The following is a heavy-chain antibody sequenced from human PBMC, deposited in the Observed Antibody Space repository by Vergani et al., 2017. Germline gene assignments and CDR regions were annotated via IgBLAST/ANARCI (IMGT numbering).Heavy chain of an antibody. V-gene: IGHV3-21*01. D-gene: IGHD3-9*01. CDR1: GFTFSSYS. CDR2: ISSSSSYI. CDR3: AGDYILTGYVDW. J-gene: IGHJ4*02. Sequence: EVQLVESGGGLVKPGGSLRLSCAASGFTFSSYSMNWVRQAPGKGLVWVSSISSSSSYIYYADSVKGRFTISRDNAKNSLYLQMNSLRAEDTAVYYCAGDYILTGYVDWWGQGTLVTVSS.